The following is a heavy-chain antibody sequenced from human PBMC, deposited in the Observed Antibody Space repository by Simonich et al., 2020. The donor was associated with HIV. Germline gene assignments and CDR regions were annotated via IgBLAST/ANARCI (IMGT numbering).Heavy chain of an antibody. V-gene: IGHV4-34*01. J-gene: IGHJ4*02. D-gene: IGHD4-17*01. CDR3: ARRHPTTVTTPYFDY. Sequence: QVQLQQWGAGLLTPSETLSLTCAVYGGSFSGYYWSWIRQPPGKGREGIGENNHSGSTNYNPSLTRRVTISVDTSKNQFSLKLSSVTAADTAVYYCARRHPTTVTTPYFDYWGQGTLVTVSS. CDR1: GGSFSGYY. CDR2: NNHSGST.